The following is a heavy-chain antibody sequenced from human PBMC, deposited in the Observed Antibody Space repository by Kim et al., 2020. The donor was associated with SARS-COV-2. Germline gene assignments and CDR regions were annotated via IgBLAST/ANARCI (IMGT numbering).Heavy chain of an antibody. J-gene: IGHJ6*03. V-gene: IGHV4-39*01. CDR2: IYYSGST. Sequence: SETLSLTCTVSGGSISSSSYYWGWIRQPPGKGLEWIGSIYYSGSTYYNPSLKSRVTISVDTSKNQFSLKLSSVTAADTAVYYCARLDYPSYMDVWGKGTTVTVSS. CDR1: GGSISSSSYY. CDR3: ARLDYPSYMDV.